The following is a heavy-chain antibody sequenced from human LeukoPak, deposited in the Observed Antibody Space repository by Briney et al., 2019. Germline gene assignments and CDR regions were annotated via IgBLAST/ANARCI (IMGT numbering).Heavy chain of an antibody. D-gene: IGHD3/OR15-3a*01. J-gene: IGHJ4*02. CDR1: GYTFTGYY. V-gene: IGHV1-2*02. CDR2: INPNNGDT. Sequence: AASVKVSCKASGYTFTGYYMHWVRQAPGQGLEWMGWINPNNGDTNFAQKFQGRVAMTRDTSMNTVCMELSSLRSDDTAVYYCARRGYEFSDLDNWGQGTLVTVSS. CDR3: ARRGYEFSDLDN.